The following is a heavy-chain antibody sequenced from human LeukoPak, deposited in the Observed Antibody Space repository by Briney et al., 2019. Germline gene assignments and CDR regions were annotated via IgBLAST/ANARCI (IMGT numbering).Heavy chain of an antibody. D-gene: IGHD6-13*01. J-gene: IGHJ4*02. CDR1: GFTFHDYA. CDR2: ISWNSGSI. Sequence: PGGSLRLSCAVSGFTFHDYAMHWVRQAPGKGLEWVSGISWNSGSIGYADSVKGRFTISRDNAKNSLYLQMNSLRAEDTALYYCAKDLDRRSSFFDYWGQGTLVTVSS. CDR3: AKDLDRRSSFFDY. V-gene: IGHV3-9*01.